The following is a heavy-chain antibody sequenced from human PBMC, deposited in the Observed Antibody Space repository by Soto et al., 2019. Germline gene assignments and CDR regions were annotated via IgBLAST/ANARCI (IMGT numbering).Heavy chain of an antibody. V-gene: IGHV4-30-2*01. CDR2: IYHIGTT. Sequence: TLSLSCTVTGGSVNRGGFSWSWILQAPGKGLEWIGYIYHIGTTFYNPSLKSRVTISIDRSRNQFSLNLTSVTAADTAVFFCARVSYYDSISFAPWGQGILVTVSS. J-gene: IGHJ5*02. CDR3: ARVSYYDSISFAP. CDR1: GGSVNRGGFS. D-gene: IGHD3-22*01.